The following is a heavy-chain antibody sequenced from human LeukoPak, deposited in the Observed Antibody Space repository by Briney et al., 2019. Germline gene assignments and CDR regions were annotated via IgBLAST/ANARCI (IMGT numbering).Heavy chain of an antibody. Sequence: GGSLRLSCAASGFTFSSYGMHWVRQAPCKGLEWVAVISYDGSNKYYADSVKGRFTISRDNSKNTLYLQMNSLRAEDTAVYYCAKDQIRWFGDSGSDYWGQGTLVTVSS. V-gene: IGHV3-30*18. CDR3: AKDQIRWFGDSGSDY. J-gene: IGHJ4*02. D-gene: IGHD3-10*01. CDR2: ISYDGSNK. CDR1: GFTFSSYG.